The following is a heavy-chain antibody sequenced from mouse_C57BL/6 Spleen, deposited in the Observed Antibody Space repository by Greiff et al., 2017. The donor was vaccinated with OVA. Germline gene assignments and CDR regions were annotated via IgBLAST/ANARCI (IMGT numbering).Heavy chain of an antibody. CDR3: ARSAGRQLRLRYYAMDY. Sequence: QVQLQQPGTELVKPGASVKLSCKASGYTFPSYWMHWVKQRPGQGLEWIGNINPSNGGTTYNEKFKSKATLTVDKSSSTAYMQLSSLTSEDSAVYYCARSAGRQLRLRYYAMDYWGQGTSVTVSS. D-gene: IGHD3-2*02. V-gene: IGHV1-53*01. CDR2: INPSNGGT. CDR1: GYTFPSYW. J-gene: IGHJ4*01.